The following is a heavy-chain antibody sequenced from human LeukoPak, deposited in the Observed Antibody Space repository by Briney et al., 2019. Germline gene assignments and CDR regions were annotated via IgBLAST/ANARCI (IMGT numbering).Heavy chain of an antibody. Sequence: PGGSLRLSCAASEFIFSTYTMHWVRQVPGKGLEWVAIISCDGTNKYYADSVQGRFTISRDNSKNTLYLQMNSLRPEDTAVYYCAREYTSGYFRTFDYWGQGTLVTVSS. D-gene: IGHD3-22*01. J-gene: IGHJ4*02. CDR2: ISCDGTNK. CDR1: EFIFSTYT. CDR3: AREYTSGYFRTFDY. V-gene: IGHV3-30-3*01.